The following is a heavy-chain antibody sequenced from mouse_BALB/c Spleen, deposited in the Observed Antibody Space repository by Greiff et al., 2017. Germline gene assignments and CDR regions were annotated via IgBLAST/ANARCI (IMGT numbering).Heavy chain of an antibody. CDR3: ARRDYRYGVYAMDY. V-gene: IGHV2-2*02. CDR1: GFSLTSYG. J-gene: IGHJ4*01. CDR2: IWSGGST. Sequence: VQLQQSGPGLVQPSQSLSITCTVSGFSLTSYGVHWVRQSPGKGLEWLGVIWSGGSTDYNAAFISRLSISKDNSKSQVFFKMNSLQANDTAIYYCARRDYRYGVYAMDYWGQGTSVTVSS. D-gene: IGHD2-14*01.